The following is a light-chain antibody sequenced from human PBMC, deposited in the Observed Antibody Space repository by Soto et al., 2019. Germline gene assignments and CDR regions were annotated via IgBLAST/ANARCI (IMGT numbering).Light chain of an antibody. Sequence: QSVLTQPASVSASLGQSITISCTGTSSDVGGYNYVSWYQQHPGKAPKLMIYGVSNRPSGVSNRFSGSKSGNTASLTISGLQAEDEADYYCNSYSRSVTYVFGTGTKVTVL. V-gene: IGLV2-14*03. CDR1: SSDVGGYNY. J-gene: IGLJ1*01. CDR3: NSYSRSVTYV. CDR2: GVS.